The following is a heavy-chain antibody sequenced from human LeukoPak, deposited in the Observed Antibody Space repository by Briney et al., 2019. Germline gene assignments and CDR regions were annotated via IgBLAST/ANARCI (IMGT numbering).Heavy chain of an antibody. Sequence: PGGSLRLSCAASGFTFSSYSMNWVRQAPGKGLEWVANIKQDGSEKYYVDSVKGRFTISRDNDKNSLFLQMDSLRAEDTAVYYCARDEWAGTVAYWGQGTLVTVSS. V-gene: IGHV3-7*01. CDR1: GFTFSSYS. CDR2: IKQDGSEK. J-gene: IGHJ4*02. CDR3: ARDEWAGTVAY. D-gene: IGHD6-19*01.